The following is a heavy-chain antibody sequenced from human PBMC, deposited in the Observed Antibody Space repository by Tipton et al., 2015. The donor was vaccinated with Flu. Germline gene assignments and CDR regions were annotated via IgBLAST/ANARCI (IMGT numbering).Heavy chain of an antibody. J-gene: IGHJ4*02. V-gene: IGHV4-4*07. CDR2: KYASGGT. D-gene: IGHD3-10*01. CDR1: GGSMSDFF. CDR3: ARGSGSATGLTFFL. Sequence: TLSLTCTVSGGSMSDFFWTWIRQPAGKGLEWIGRKYASGGTMYNASLKSRVTMSIDTSKNEFSLKLTSVTAADTAVYYCARGSGSATGLTFFLWGQGTLVTVSS.